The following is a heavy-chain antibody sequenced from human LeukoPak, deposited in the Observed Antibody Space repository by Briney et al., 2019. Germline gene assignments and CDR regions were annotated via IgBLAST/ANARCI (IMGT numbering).Heavy chain of an antibody. Sequence: QPGGSLRLSCAASGFTFSSYAMSWVRQAPGKGLXXXXXXXGSGGSTYYADSVKGRFTISRDNSKNTLYLQMNSLRAEDTAVYYCAKYEPYYDILTGYSQYYFDYWGQGTLVTVSS. CDR3: AKYEPYYDILTGYSQYYFDY. CDR1: GFTFSSYA. D-gene: IGHD3-9*01. V-gene: IGHV3-23*01. J-gene: IGHJ4*02. CDR2: XXGSGGST.